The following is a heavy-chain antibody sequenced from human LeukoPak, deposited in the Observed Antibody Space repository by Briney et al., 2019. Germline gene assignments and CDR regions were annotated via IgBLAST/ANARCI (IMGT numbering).Heavy chain of an antibody. CDR1: GFTFSSYG. J-gene: IGHJ4*02. CDR3: ARSYYDYVWGSYRPFDY. V-gene: IGHV3-30*03. D-gene: IGHD3-16*02. Sequence: GGSLRLSCAASGFTFSSYGMHWVRQALGKGLWWVAVISYDGSNKYYADSVKGRFTISRDNSKNTLYLQMNSLRAEDTAVYYCARSYYDYVWGSYRPFDYWGQGTLVTVSS. CDR2: ISYDGSNK.